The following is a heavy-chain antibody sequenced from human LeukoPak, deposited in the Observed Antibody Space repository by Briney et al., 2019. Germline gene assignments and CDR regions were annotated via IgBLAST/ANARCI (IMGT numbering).Heavy chain of an antibody. Sequence: GRSLRLSCAASGFTFSSYSMNWVRQAPGKGLEWVSYISSSSSTIYYADSVKGRFTISRDNAKNSLYLQMNSLRDEDTAVYYCARDRDSSGWYGSLDYWGQGTLVTVSS. V-gene: IGHV3-48*02. CDR3: ARDRDSSGWYGSLDY. CDR1: GFTFSSYS. D-gene: IGHD6-19*01. J-gene: IGHJ4*02. CDR2: ISSSSSTI.